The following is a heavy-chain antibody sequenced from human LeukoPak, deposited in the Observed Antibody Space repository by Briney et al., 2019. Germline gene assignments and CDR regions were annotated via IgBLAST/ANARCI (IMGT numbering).Heavy chain of an antibody. J-gene: IGHJ3*02. V-gene: IGHV4-4*07. CDR1: GDSINSYY. D-gene: IGHD1-1*01. CDR3: ASVHTHASDAFDM. Sequence: PSETLSLTCTVSGDSINSYYWSWIRQPAGKGLEWIGRIYTNGHTNYNPSLKSRVTMSIDTSRNQFSLTLTSLTAADTAVYYCASVHTHASDAFDMWGQGTMVTVSS. CDR2: IYTNGHT.